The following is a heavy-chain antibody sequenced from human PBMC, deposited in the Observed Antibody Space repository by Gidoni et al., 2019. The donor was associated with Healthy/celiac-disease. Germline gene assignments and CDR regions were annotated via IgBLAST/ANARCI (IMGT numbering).Heavy chain of an antibody. CDR2: TSAYNGNT. D-gene: IGHD1-20*01. J-gene: IGHJ4*02. Sequence: QVQLVQSGAEVKKPGASVKVSCKASGHTFTRSGISCVRQAPGQGREWMGWTSAYNGNTNNAQKLQGRVTMTTDTSTSTAYMVLRSLRADDTAVYYCARDPDRYNWNGYYFDYGGQGTLVTVSS. V-gene: IGHV1-18*01. CDR3: ARDPDRYNWNGYYFDY. CDR1: GHTFTRSG.